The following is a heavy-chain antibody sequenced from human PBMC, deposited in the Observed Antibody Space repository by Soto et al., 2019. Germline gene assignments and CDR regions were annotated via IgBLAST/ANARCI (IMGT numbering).Heavy chain of an antibody. V-gene: IGHV4-39*01. J-gene: IGHJ5*02. D-gene: IGHD2-15*01. Sequence: SETPLTCTVSGGSISSSSYYWGWIRQPPGKGLEWIGSIYYSGSTYYNPSLKSRVTISVDTSKNQFSLKLSSVTAADTAVYYCARRGGRGYCSGGSCYSYSFAFDPWGQGTLVTVSS. CDR3: ARRGGRGYCSGGSCYSYSFAFDP. CDR2: IYYSGST. CDR1: GGSISSSSYY.